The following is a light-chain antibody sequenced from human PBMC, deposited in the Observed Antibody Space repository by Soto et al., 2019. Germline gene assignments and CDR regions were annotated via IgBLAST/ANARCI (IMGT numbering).Light chain of an antibody. CDR2: DVS. J-gene: IGLJ1*01. Sequence: QSVLTQPASVSGSPGQSITISCTGTNSDVGGYNYVAWYQQHAGKAPKLMMYDVSNRPSGVSNRFSGSKSGNTASLTISGLQAEDEADYYCRSYAGPCTVFATGTKVTVL. CDR3: RSYAGPCTV. CDR1: NSDVGGYNY. V-gene: IGLV2-14*01.